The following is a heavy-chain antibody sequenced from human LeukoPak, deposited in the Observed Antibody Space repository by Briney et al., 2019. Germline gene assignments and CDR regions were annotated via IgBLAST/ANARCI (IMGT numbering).Heavy chain of an antibody. CDR3: ARGNYDFWSGYQSPYYYYGMDV. Sequence: PSETLSLTCAVYGGSFSGYYWSWIHQPPGKGLEWIGEINHSGSTNYNPSLKSRVTISVDTSKNQFSLKLSSVTAADTAVYYCARGNYDFWSGYQSPYYYYGMDVWGQGTTVTVSS. J-gene: IGHJ6*02. D-gene: IGHD3-3*01. CDR1: GGSFSGYY. V-gene: IGHV4-34*01. CDR2: INHSGST.